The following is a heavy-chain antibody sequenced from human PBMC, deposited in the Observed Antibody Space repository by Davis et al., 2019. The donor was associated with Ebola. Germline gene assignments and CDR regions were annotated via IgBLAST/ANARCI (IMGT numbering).Heavy chain of an antibody. CDR1: GFTFSSYE. D-gene: IGHD6-19*01. Sequence: PGGSLRLSCAASGFTFSSYEMNWVRQAPGKGLEWVANIKQDGSEKYYVDSVKGRFTISRDNAKNSLYLQMNSLRAEDTAVYYCARGSRWLPIFWGQGTLVTVSS. CDR3: ARGSRWLPIF. V-gene: IGHV3-7*01. CDR2: IKQDGSEK. J-gene: IGHJ4*02.